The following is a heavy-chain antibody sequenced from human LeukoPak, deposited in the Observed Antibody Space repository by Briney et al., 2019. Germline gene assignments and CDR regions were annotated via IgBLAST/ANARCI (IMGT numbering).Heavy chain of an antibody. V-gene: IGHV1-69*04. CDR2: IIPILGIA. CDR3: ARSYDSSGYHGDYFDY. Sequence: SVKVSCKASGGTFCSYAISWVRQAPGQGLEWMGRIIPILGIANYAQKFQGRVTITADKSTSTAYMELSSLRSEDTAVYYCARSYDSSGYHGDYFDYWGQGALVTVSS. D-gene: IGHD3-22*01. J-gene: IGHJ4*02. CDR1: GGTFCSYA.